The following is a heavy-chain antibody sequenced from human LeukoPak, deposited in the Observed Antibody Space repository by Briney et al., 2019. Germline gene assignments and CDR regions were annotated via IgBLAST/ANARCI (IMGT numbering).Heavy chain of an antibody. CDR2: INHNGNVN. CDR1: GFTFSSYW. CDR3: ARGGGLDV. V-gene: IGHV3-7*03. J-gene: IGHJ6*02. Sequence: GGSLSLSCATSGFTFSSYWMNWARQAPGKGLEWVASINHNGNVNYYVDSVKGRFTISRDNAKNSLYLQMSNLRAEDTAVYFCARGGGLDVWGQGATVTVSS. D-gene: IGHD3-16*01.